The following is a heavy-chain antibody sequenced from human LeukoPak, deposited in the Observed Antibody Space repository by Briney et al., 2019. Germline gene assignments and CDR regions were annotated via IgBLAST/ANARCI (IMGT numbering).Heavy chain of an antibody. V-gene: IGHV4-59*11. CDR3: ARGLVLATDDAFDI. D-gene: IGHD5-12*01. CDR2: IYYSGST. J-gene: IGHJ3*02. CDR1: GGSISSHY. Sequence: SETLSLTCTVSGGSISSHYWSWIRQPPGKGLGWIGYIYYSGSTNYNPSLESRVTILVDRSKSQFSLKLRSVTAADTAVYYCARGLVLATDDAFDIWGPGTMVTVSS.